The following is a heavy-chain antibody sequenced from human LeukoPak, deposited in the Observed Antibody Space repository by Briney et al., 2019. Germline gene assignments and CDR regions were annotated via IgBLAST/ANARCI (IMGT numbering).Heavy chain of an antibody. Sequence: GGSLRLSCAVSGFTFSSFAMSWVRQAPGKGLEWVSAISGSGGSTYYADSVKGRFTISRDNSKNTLYLQMNSLRAEDTAVYYCAKGSIAAAPGYYYYMDVWGKGTTVTVSS. CDR1: GFTFSSFA. V-gene: IGHV3-23*01. CDR3: AKGSIAAAPGYYYYMDV. D-gene: IGHD6-13*01. CDR2: ISGSGGST. J-gene: IGHJ6*03.